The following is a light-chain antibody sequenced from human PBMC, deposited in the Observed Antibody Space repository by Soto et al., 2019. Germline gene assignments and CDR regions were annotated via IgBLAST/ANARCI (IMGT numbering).Light chain of an antibody. Sequence: DLQMTQSPSSLSASIGDRVTITCRASQSISRHLSWYQQKPGKAPKLLIYAAFSLQSGVPSRFSGSGSGTDFTLTISSLQPEDFATYYCQQSYITPPTFGQGSRVEIK. CDR2: AAF. CDR3: QQSYITPPT. CDR1: QSISRH. V-gene: IGKV1-39*01. J-gene: IGKJ1*01.